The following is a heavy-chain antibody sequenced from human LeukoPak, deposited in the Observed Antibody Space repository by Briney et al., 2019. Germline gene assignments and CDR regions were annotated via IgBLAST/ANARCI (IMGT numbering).Heavy chain of an antibody. CDR1: GGSISSSSYY. CDR2: IYYSGST. V-gene: IGHV4-61*01. J-gene: IGHJ4*02. CDR3: ARDLTGAYYFDY. D-gene: IGHD7-27*01. Sequence: SETLSLTCTVSGGSISSSSYYWGWIRQPPGKGLEWIGYIYYSGSTNYNPSLKSRVTISVDTSKNQFSLKLSSVTAADTAVYYCARDLTGAYYFDYWGQGTLVTVSS.